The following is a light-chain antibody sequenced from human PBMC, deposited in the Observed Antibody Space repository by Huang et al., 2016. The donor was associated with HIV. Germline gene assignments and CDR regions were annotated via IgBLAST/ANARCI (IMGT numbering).Light chain of an antibody. V-gene: IGKV3-11*01. Sequence: EIVLTQSPATLSLSPGERATLSCRSSQSVNNYLAWYQHKPGQAPRLLIYDASTRATGIPGRFSDSGSGTDFTLTISSLEPEDFAVYYCQQRRNWLTFGEGTKVEIK. CDR2: DAS. CDR1: QSVNNY. CDR3: QQRRNWLT. J-gene: IGKJ4*01.